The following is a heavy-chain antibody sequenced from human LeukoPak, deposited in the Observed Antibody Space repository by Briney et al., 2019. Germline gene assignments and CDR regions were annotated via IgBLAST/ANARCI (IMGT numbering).Heavy chain of an antibody. Sequence: SETLSLTCAVNGGSFSGYYWSWIRQPPGKGLEWIGEINHSGSTNYNPSLKSRVTISVDTSKNQFSLKLSSVTAADTAVYYCARAPYGDYDGAFDIWGQGTMVTVSS. CDR2: INHSGST. D-gene: IGHD4-17*01. CDR3: ARAPYGDYDGAFDI. V-gene: IGHV4-34*01. CDR1: GGSFSGYY. J-gene: IGHJ3*02.